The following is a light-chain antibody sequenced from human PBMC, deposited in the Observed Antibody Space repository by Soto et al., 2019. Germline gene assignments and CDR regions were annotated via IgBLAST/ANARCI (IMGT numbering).Light chain of an antibody. V-gene: IGLV2-14*01. CDR1: SSDVGGYNY. CDR2: EVS. Sequence: QSALTQPASVSGSPGQSITISCTGTSSDVGGYNYVSWYQQHPGKAPKFMIYEVSNRPAGVSNRFSGSKSGNTASLTISGLQAEDEDDYYGSSYTRNSALVFGGGTKLTVL. CDR3: SSYTRNSALV. J-gene: IGLJ2*01.